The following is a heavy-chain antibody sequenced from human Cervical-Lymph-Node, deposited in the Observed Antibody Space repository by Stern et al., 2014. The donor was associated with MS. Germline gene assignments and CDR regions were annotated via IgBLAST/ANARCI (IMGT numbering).Heavy chain of an antibody. CDR1: GYSFTSYW. V-gene: IGHV5-51*01. CDR3: ARPKGVGQLVPFAADADY. Sequence: VQLVQSGAEVKKPGESLKISCKGSGYSFTSYWIGWVRQMPGKGLEWMGIIYPGDSDTRYSPSFQGQVTISADKSISTAYLQWSSLKASDTAMYYCARPKGVGQLVPFAADADYWGQGTLVTVS. D-gene: IGHD6-6*01. J-gene: IGHJ4*02. CDR2: IYPGDSDT.